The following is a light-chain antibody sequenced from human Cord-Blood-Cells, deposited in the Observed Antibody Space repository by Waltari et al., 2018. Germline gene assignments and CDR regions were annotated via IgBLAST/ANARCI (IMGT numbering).Light chain of an antibody. CDR1: QDIRNY. CDR2: DAS. V-gene: IGKV1-33*01. J-gene: IGKJ2*01. CDR3: QQYDNRPYT. Sequence: DIQMTQSPSSLSASVGDRVTITCQASQDIRNYLNWYQQKPGKAPTLLIYDASNLETGVPSRFSGSGSGTDFTFTISSLQPEDIATYYCQQYDNRPYTFGQGTKLEIK.